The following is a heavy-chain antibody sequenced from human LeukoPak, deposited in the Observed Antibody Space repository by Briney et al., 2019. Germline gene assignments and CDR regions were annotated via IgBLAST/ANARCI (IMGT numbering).Heavy chain of an antibody. CDR2: FDPEDGET. J-gene: IGHJ4*02. V-gene: IGHV1-24*01. D-gene: IGHD3-10*01. CDR1: GYTLTELS. Sequence: ASVKVSCKVSGYTLTELSMHWVRQAPGKGLEWMGGFDPEDGETIYAQKFQGRVTMTRDTSISTAYMELSRLRSDDTAVYYCARVGRFGEVYFDYWGQGTLVTVSS. CDR3: ARVGRFGEVYFDY.